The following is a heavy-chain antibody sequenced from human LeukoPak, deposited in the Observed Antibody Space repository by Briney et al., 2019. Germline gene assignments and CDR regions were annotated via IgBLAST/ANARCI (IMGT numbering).Heavy chain of an antibody. CDR2: IYHSGST. Sequence: SETLSLTCTVSGGSISSRSYYWGWIRQPLGKGLEWIGYIYHSGSTYYNPSLKSRVTISVDRSKNQFSLKLSSVTAADTAVYYCARGALGDDAFDIWGQGTMVTVSS. CDR3: ARGALGDDAFDI. D-gene: IGHD1-26*01. CDR1: GGSISSRSYY. V-gene: IGHV4-39*07. J-gene: IGHJ3*02.